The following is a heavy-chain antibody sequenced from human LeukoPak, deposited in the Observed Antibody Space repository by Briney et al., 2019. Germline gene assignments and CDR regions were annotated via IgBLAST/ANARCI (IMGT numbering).Heavy chain of an antibody. CDR2: ISYDGSNK. V-gene: IGHV3-30*03. D-gene: IGHD4-17*01. J-gene: IGHJ3*02. CDR1: GFTFSSYG. Sequence: PGGSLRLSCAASGFTFSSYGMHWVRQAPGKGLEWVAVISYDGSNKYYADSVKGRFTISRDNSKNTLYLQMNGLRAGDTAVYYCAQRDHYGDVPSIWGQGTMVTVSS. CDR3: AQRDHYGDVPSI.